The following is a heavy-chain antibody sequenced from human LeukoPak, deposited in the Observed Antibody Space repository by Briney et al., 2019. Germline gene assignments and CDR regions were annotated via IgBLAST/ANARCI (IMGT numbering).Heavy chain of an antibody. CDR3: ARVIIDHYYYYYMDV. CDR1: GGTFSSYA. J-gene: IGHJ6*03. Sequence: SVKVSCKPSGGTFSSYAISWVRQAPGQGLEWMGGIIPIFGTANYAQKLQGRVTITTDESTSTAYMELSSLRSEDTAVYYCARVIIDHYYYYYMDVWGKGTTVTVSS. V-gene: IGHV1-69*05. D-gene: IGHD3-10*01. CDR2: IIPIFGTA.